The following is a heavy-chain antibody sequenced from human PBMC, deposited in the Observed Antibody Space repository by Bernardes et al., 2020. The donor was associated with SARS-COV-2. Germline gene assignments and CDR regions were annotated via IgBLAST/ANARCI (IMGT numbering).Heavy chain of an antibody. CDR1: GFTFSSDC. D-gene: IGHD2-2*01. V-gene: IGHV3-48*04. J-gene: IGHJ5*02. Sequence: GWSLRLSCAASGFTFSSDCMHWVRQAPGKGLEWVAYISSNSSAIYYADSVRGRFTISRDNAANSLYLQMNSLRAEDTAVYYCARASHLGCSSAGGPFEAWGQGTLVT. CDR3: ARASHLGCSSAGGPFEA. CDR2: ISSNSSAI.